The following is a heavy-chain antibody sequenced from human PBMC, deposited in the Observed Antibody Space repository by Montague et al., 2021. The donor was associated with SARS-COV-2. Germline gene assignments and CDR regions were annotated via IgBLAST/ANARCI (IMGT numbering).Heavy chain of an antibody. Sequence: SETLSLTCSVSGGSFDSDNFFWGWIRQPPGKRLEWIGVISNGGXTXDXXXXKXRVTISVHTSRNQLSLNVKSVTAADTAVYYCARHRRDDVGNYYPDFWGQGTLVTVSS. CDR2: ISNGGXT. D-gene: IGHD3-10*01. V-gene: IGHV4-39*01. CDR1: GGSFDSDNFF. CDR3: ARHRRDDVGNYYPDF. J-gene: IGHJ4*02.